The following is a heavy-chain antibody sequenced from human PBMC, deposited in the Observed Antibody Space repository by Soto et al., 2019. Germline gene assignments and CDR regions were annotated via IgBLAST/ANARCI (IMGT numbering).Heavy chain of an antibody. V-gene: IGHV3-48*01. CDR1: GFTFSSYS. J-gene: IGHJ6*02. CDR2: ISSGSGTT. D-gene: IGHD3-10*01. CDR3: AKIGTYLRVDV. Sequence: EVQLVESGGGLVQPGGSLRLSCAVSGFTFSSYSMNWVRQAPGKGLEWVSYISSGSGTTYYADSVKGRFSISRDNANNSLYLQMNSLRVEDTAVYYCAKIGTYLRVDVWGHGTKVTVSS.